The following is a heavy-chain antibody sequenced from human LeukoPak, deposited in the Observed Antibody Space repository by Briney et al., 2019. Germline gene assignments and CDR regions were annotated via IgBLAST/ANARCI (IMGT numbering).Heavy chain of an antibody. CDR2: IIPIFGTA. J-gene: IGHJ4*02. Sequence: SVKVSCKASGGIFSSYAISWVRQAPGQGLEWMGGIIPIFGTANYAQKFQGRVTITADESTSTAYMELSSLRSEDTAVYYCARDPGYYYDSSGYYLPYYFDYWGQGTLVTVSS. V-gene: IGHV1-69*13. D-gene: IGHD3-22*01. CDR3: ARDPGYYYDSSGYYLPYYFDY. CDR1: GGIFSSYA.